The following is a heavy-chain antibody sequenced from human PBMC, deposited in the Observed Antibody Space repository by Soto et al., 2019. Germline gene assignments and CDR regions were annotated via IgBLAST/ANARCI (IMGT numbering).Heavy chain of an antibody. J-gene: IGHJ3*02. CDR1: GGTFSSYA. D-gene: IGHD3-22*01. CDR2: IIPIFGTA. CDR3: ARDGRYYYDSSGYYSGDAFDI. Sequence: GASVKVSCKASGGTFSSYAISWVRQAPGQGLEWMGGIIPIFGTANYAQKFQGRVTITADESTSTAYMELSSLRSEDTAVYYCARDGRYYYDSSGYYSGDAFDIWGQGTMVTVS. V-gene: IGHV1-69*13.